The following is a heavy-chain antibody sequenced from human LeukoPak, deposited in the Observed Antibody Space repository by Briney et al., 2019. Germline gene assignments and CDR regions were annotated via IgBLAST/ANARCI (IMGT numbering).Heavy chain of an antibody. Sequence: GGSLRLSCTVSGFTVSSNSMSWVRQAPGKGLEWVSFIYSDNTHYSDSVKGRFTISRDNSKNTLYLQMNSLRAEDTAVYYCAREGFLAARGQRNWFDPWGQGTLVTVSS. CDR2: IYSDNT. V-gene: IGHV3-53*01. CDR3: AREGFLAARGQRNWFDP. D-gene: IGHD6-6*01. J-gene: IGHJ5*02. CDR1: GFTVSSNS.